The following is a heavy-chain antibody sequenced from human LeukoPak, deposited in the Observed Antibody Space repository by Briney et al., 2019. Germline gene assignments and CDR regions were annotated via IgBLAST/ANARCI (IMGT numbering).Heavy chain of an antibody. CDR2: IIPIFETA. D-gene: IGHD3-3*01. J-gene: IGHJ5*02. Sequence: ALVKVSCKASGGTFNNYAISWVRQAPGQGLEWMGGIIPIFETANYAQKFQGRVTITADKSTSTVYMELSSLRSDDTAVYYCARVGTIFGVVIIPGDWFDPWGQGTLVTVSS. CDR1: GGTFNNYA. V-gene: IGHV1-69*06. CDR3: ARVGTIFGVVIIPGDWFDP.